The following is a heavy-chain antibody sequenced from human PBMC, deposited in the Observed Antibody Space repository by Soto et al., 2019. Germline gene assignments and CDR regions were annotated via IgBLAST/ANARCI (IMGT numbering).Heavy chain of an antibody. Sequence: GASVKVSCKASGYTFTSYYIHWVRQAPGQGLEWMGIINPSGGSTSYAQKFQGRVTMTRDTSTSTVYMELSSLRSEDTAVYYCYMTTANDPRRVYFDYWGQGTLVTVSS. CDR1: GYTFTSYY. CDR3: YMTTANDPRRVYFDY. CDR2: INPSGGST. D-gene: IGHD4-17*01. V-gene: IGHV1-46*01. J-gene: IGHJ4*02.